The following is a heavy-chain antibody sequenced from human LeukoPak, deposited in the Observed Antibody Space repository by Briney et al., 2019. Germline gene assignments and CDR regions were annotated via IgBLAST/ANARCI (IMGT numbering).Heavy chain of an antibody. Sequence: SETLSLTCAVYGGSFSGYYWSWIRQPPGKGLEWIGEINHSGSTNYNPSLKSRVTISVDTSKNQFSLKLSSVTAADTAVYYCARVVPYSNSRYYYYYMDVWGKGTTVTVSS. J-gene: IGHJ6*03. D-gene: IGHD4-11*01. CDR3: ARVVPYSNSRYYYYYMDV. CDR1: GGSFSGYY. V-gene: IGHV4-34*01. CDR2: INHSGST.